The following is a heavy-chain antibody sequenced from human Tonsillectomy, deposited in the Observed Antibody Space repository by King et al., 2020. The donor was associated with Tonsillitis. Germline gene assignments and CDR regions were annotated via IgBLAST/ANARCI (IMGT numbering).Heavy chain of an antibody. CDR3: ARDMWNLRMDG. CDR2: ISAYNGNT. J-gene: IGHJ6*03. D-gene: IGHD1-1*01. Sequence: QLVQSGAEVKKPGASVKVSCKASGYTFITYGLSWVRQAPGQGLEWMGWISAYNGNTDYAQRFQGRVTMTTDTSTSTAYMELRSLRSDDTAVYYCARDMWNLRMDGWGKGTTVTVSS. CDR1: GYTFITYG. V-gene: IGHV1-18*01.